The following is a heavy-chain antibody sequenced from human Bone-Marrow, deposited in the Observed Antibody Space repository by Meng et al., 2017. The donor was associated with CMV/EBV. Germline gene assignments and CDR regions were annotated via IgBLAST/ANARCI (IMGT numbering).Heavy chain of an antibody. D-gene: IGHD6-13*01. V-gene: IGHV3-7*04. Sequence: GGSLRLSCAASGFTFSSHWMTWVRQAPGKGLEWVANMNQDGSQKNYVDSVKGRFTISRDNAKNSLFLQMNSLRAEDTAVYYCARVASAGRGMDVWGQGNTVNVAS. CDR3: ARVASAGRGMDV. J-gene: IGHJ6*02. CDR2: MNQDGSQK. CDR1: GFTFSSHW.